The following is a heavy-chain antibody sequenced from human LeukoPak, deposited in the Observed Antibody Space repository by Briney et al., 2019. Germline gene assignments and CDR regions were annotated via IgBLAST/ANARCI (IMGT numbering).Heavy chain of an antibody. CDR3: ARVGTGTTRDY. J-gene: IGHJ4*01. D-gene: IGHD1-14*01. CDR1: GFTFSDDW. Sequence: GGSLRLSCAVSGFTFSDDWMHWVRQTPGKGLVWVSRLSTDGSTTSYADSVKGRFTISRDNAKNTLSLQMNSLRAADTALYYCARVGTGTTRDYWGQGTLVTVSS. CDR2: LSTDGSTT. V-gene: IGHV3-74*01.